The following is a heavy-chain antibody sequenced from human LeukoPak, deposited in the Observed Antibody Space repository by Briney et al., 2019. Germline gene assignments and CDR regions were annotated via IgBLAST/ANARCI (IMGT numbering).Heavy chain of an antibody. CDR1: GYTFTSYG. V-gene: IGHV1-18*01. Sequence: GASVKVSCKASGYTFTSYGISWVRQAPGQGLEWMGWISAYNGNTNYAQKLQGRVTMTTDTSTSTAYMELRSLRSDDTAVYYCARVYTGYYDILTGYAVYPNAFDIWGQGTMVTVSS. D-gene: IGHD3-9*01. J-gene: IGHJ3*02. CDR3: ARVYTGYYDILTGYAVYPNAFDI. CDR2: ISAYNGNT.